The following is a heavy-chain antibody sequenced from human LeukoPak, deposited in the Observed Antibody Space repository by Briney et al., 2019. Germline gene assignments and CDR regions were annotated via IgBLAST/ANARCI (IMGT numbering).Heavy chain of an antibody. CDR1: GGSFSGYY. CDR3: ARTLIAAAGIFDY. V-gene: IGHV4-34*01. Sequence: PSETLSLTCAVYGGSFSGYYWSWIRQPPGKGLEWIGEINHSGSTNYNPSLKSRVTISVDTSKNQFSLKLSSVTAADTAVYYCARTLIAAAGIFDYWGQGTLVSLSS. D-gene: IGHD6-13*01. CDR2: INHSGST. J-gene: IGHJ4*02.